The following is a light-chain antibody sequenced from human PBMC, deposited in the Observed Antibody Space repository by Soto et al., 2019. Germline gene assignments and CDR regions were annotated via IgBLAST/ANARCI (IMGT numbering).Light chain of an antibody. Sequence: DIVMTQSPLSLPVTPGEPASISCRSSQSLLHTDGYNYLDWYLQKSGQSPQLLIYLGSNRASGVPDRFSGSGSGTDSTLKISRVEAEDVGVYYCMQALQSPVTFGQGTRLDIK. CDR2: LGS. CDR3: MQALQSPVT. CDR1: QSLLHTDGYNY. V-gene: IGKV2-28*01. J-gene: IGKJ5*01.